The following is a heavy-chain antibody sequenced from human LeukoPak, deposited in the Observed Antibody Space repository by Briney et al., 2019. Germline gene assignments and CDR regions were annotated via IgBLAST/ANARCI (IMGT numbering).Heavy chain of an antibody. Sequence: SETLSLTCTVSGGSISSYYWSWIRQPAGKGLEWIGRIYTSGSTNYNPSLKSRVTMSVDTSKNQFSLKLSSVTAADTAVYYCARVHRSKPAYYFDYWVREPWSPSPQ. CDR3: ARVHRSKPAYYFDY. CDR1: GGSISSYY. D-gene: IGHD2-2*01. J-gene: IGHJ4*02. V-gene: IGHV4-4*07. CDR2: IYTSGST.